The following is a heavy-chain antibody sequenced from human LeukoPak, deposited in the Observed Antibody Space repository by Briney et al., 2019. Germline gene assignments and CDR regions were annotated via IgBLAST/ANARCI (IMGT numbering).Heavy chain of an antibody. Sequence: SETLSLTCTASGDSFSRRSSYWGWLRQPPGKGLEWIGSISYSGSTSYNPSLKSRVTISVDTPKSQLSLKLTSVTAADTAVYYCAGDGDTINWFFYWGQGTLVTVSS. CDR3: AGDGDTINWFFY. J-gene: IGHJ4*02. D-gene: IGHD3-10*01. CDR2: ISYSGST. V-gene: IGHV4-39*07. CDR1: GDSFSRRSSY.